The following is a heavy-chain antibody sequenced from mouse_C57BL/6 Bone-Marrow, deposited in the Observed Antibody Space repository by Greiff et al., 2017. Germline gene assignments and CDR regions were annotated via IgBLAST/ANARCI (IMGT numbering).Heavy chain of an antibody. J-gene: IGHJ2*01. Sequence: VQLQQSGAELVRPGTSVKVSCKASGYAFTNYLIEWVKQRPGQGLEWIGVINPGSGGTNYNEKFKGKATLTADKSSSTAYMQLSSLTSEDSAVYFCARLVLRWGSYFDYWGQGTTLTVSS. CDR2: INPGSGGT. CDR3: ARLVLRWGSYFDY. CDR1: GYAFTNYL. V-gene: IGHV1-54*01. D-gene: IGHD1-1*01.